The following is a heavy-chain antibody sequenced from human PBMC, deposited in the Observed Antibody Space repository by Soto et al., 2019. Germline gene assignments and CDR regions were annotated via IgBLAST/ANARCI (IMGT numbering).Heavy chain of an antibody. V-gene: IGHV4-31*03. J-gene: IGHJ5*02. CDR3: ARGGGHGDYRGGCWFDP. CDR2: IYYSGST. D-gene: IGHD4-17*01. Sequence: PSETLSLTCTVSGGSISSGGYYWSWIRQHPGKGLEWIGYIYYSGSTYYNPSLKSRVTISVDTSKNQFSLKLSSVTAADTAVYYCARGGGHGDYRGGCWFDPWRQGTLVTVSS. CDR1: GGSISSGGYY.